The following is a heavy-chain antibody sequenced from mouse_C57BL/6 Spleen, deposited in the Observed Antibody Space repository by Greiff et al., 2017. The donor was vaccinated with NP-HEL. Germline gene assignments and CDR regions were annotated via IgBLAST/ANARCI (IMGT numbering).Heavy chain of an antibody. CDR2: IHPNSGST. J-gene: IGHJ2*01. D-gene: IGHD1-1*01. CDR3: SRELVATSGYY. CDR1: GYSFTSYW. V-gene: IGHV1-64*01. Sequence: QVQLQQPGAELVTPGASVQLSCQASGYSFTSYWMPWVMPPPGPGLEWIGMIHPNSGSTNYNEKFESKATLTVHKSSSTAYMQLSSLTSEDSAVYYCSRELVATSGYYWGQGTTLTVSS.